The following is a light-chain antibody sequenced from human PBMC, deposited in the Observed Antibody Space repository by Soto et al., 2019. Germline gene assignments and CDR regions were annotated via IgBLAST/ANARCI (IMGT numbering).Light chain of an antibody. Sequence: QSALTQPASVSGSPGQSITISCTGTSSDVGGYNYVSWYQQHPGKVPKLMIYEVSNRPSGVSNRFSGSKSGNTASLTISGLQAGDEAYYYCCSYTTTSPYVFGTGTKLTVL. CDR1: SSDVGGYNY. J-gene: IGLJ1*01. CDR3: CSYTTTSPYV. V-gene: IGLV2-14*01. CDR2: EVS.